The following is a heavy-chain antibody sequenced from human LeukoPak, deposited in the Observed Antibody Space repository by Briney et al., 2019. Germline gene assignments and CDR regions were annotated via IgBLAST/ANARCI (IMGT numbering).Heavy chain of an antibody. V-gene: IGHV3-23*01. CDR3: ASLAPPNVDSLAYNYYDWDV. D-gene: IGHD3/OR15-3a*01. Sequence: PGGSLRLSCAASGFTFNRYAMSWVRQAPGKGLEWVSTISDSFDITYYADSVKGWFTISRDNSKNALYLQMDSLRVEDTAVYYCASLAPPNVDSLAYNYYDWDVWGRGTTVTVSS. CDR2: ISDSFDIT. CDR1: GFTFNRYA. J-gene: IGHJ6*02.